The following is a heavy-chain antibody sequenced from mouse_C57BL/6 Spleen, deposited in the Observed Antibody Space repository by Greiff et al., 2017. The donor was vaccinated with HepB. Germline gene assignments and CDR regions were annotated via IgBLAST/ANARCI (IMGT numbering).Heavy chain of an antibody. CDR1: GFTFSDYG. CDR3: ANYYGSLYAMDY. V-gene: IGHV5-17*01. CDR2: ISSGSSTI. D-gene: IGHD1-1*01. Sequence: EVKLVESGGGLVKPGGSLKLSCAASGFTFSDYGMHWVRQAPEKGLEWVAYISSGSSTIYYADTVKGRFTISRDNAKNTLFLQMTSLRSEDTAMYYCANYYGSLYAMDYWGQGTSVTVSS. J-gene: IGHJ4*01.